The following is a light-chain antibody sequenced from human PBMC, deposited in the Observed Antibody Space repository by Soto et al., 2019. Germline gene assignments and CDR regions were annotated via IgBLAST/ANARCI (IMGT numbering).Light chain of an antibody. Sequence: EVVLTQSPGTLSLSPGERATLSCRASQSVSSTYLAWYRQKPGQAPRLLIYGTSSRATGIPDRFSGSGSGTDFTLTINRLEPEDFAVYYCQQYGDSPWTFGQGTKVEIK. CDR1: QSVSSTY. CDR3: QQYGDSPWT. CDR2: GTS. V-gene: IGKV3-20*01. J-gene: IGKJ1*01.